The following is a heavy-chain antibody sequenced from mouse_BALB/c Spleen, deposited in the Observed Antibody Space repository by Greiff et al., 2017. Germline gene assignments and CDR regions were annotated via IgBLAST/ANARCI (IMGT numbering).Heavy chain of an antibody. J-gene: IGHJ4*01. CDR1: GYAFTNYL. V-gene: IGHV1-54*03. Sequence: QVQLQQSGAELVRPGTSVKVSCKASGYAFTNYLIEWVKQRPGQGLEWIGVINPGSGGTNYNEKFKGKATLTADKSSSTAYMQLSSLTSDDSAVYFCARIEPLYAMDYWGQGTSVTVSS. CDR3: ARIEPLYAMDY. CDR2: INPGSGGT.